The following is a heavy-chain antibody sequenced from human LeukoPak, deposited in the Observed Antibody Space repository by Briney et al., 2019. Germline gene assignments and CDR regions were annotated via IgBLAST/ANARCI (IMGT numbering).Heavy chain of an antibody. J-gene: IGHJ4*02. CDR3: ARGAQLRYFDWLLFG. Sequence: GSSVKVSSKASGGTFSSYAISWVRQAPGQGLEWMGGIIPIFGTANYAQKFQGRVTITTDESTSTAYMELSSLRSEDTAVYYCARGAQLRYFDWLLFGWGQGTLVTVSS. CDR2: IIPIFGTA. D-gene: IGHD3-9*01. CDR1: GGTFSSYA. V-gene: IGHV1-69*05.